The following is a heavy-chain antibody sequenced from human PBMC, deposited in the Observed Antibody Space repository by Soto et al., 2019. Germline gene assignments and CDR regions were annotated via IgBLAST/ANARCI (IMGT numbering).Heavy chain of an antibody. CDR3: ARDSTGSCLDYGMDV. J-gene: IGHJ6*02. V-gene: IGHV3-11*06. CDR2: ICSDSIYT. Sequence: QVQLVESGGGLVKPGGSLRLSCAASGFTFNDHYMTWIRQAPGKGLEWVSFICSDSIYTNSADSVKGRFTISRDNAKNLLYLQMSSLRGEDTAVYYCARDSTGSCLDYGMDVWGQGTTVAVSS. CDR1: GFTFNDHY. D-gene: IGHD3-10*01.